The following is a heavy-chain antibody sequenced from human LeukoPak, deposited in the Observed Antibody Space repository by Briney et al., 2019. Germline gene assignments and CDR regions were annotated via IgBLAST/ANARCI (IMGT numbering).Heavy chain of an antibody. Sequence: SETLSLTCTVSGGSISSYYWSWIRQPPGKGLEWIGYIYYSGSTNYNPSLKSRVTISVDTSKNQFSLKLSSVTAADTAVYYCARERRDTAMAYYFDYRGQGTLVTVSS. CDR1: GGSISSYY. CDR3: ARERRDTAMAYYFDY. V-gene: IGHV4-59*01. J-gene: IGHJ4*02. D-gene: IGHD5-18*01. CDR2: IYYSGST.